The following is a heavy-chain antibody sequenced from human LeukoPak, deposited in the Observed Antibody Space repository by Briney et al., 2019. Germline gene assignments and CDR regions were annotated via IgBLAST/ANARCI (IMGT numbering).Heavy chain of an antibody. V-gene: IGHV3-7*03. D-gene: IGHD4-17*01. CDR1: RFTFSNYW. CDR2: IKQDGSEK. CDR3: AGGSDYGDPYPNDY. J-gene: IGHJ4*02. Sequence: GGCLRLSCAASRFTFSNYWMSWVRQAPGKGLEWVANIKQDGSEKYYVDSVEGRFTISRDNAKNSLYLQMNSLRAEDTAVYYCAGGSDYGDPYPNDYWGQGTLVTVSS.